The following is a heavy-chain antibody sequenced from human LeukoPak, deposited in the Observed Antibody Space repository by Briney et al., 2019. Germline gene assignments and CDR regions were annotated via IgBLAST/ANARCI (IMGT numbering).Heavy chain of an antibody. Sequence: SETLSLTCAVYGGSFSGYYWNRIRQPPGKGLEWIGEVNHSGSTNYNPSLKSRVTISVDTSKNQFSLKVRSVTAADTAVYYCARRDFYGSGRSFDSWGQGNLVTVSS. CDR3: ARRDFYGSGRSFDS. CDR2: VNHSGST. CDR1: GGSFSGYY. D-gene: IGHD3-10*01. V-gene: IGHV4-34*01. J-gene: IGHJ4*02.